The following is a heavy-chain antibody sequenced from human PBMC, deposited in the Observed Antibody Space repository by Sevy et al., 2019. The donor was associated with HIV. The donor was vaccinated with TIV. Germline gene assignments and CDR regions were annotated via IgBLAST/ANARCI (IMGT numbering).Heavy chain of an antibody. Sequence: GGSLRLSCAASGFIFSSYSMNWVRQAPGKGLEWISYISTGSTTIYYADSVKGRFTVSRDNARSSLFLQMNSLRDEDTAVYCCAIDPRDGGDYWGQGTLVTVSS. CDR3: AIDPRDGGDY. D-gene: IGHD3-16*01. CDR2: ISTGSTTI. CDR1: GFIFSSYS. J-gene: IGHJ4*02. V-gene: IGHV3-48*02.